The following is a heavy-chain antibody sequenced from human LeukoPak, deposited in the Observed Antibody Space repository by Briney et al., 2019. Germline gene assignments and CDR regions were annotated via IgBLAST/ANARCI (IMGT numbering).Heavy chain of an antibody. CDR2: TKQDGSEK. V-gene: IGHV3-7*01. CDR3: ARVMSGFLEVSGWYEDY. Sequence: GGSLRLSCAASGFTFSSYWMSWVRQAPGKGLEWVANTKQDGSEKYYVDSVKGRFTISRDNAKNSLYLQMNSLRAEDTAVYYCARVMSGFLEVSGWYEDYWGQGTLVTVSS. CDR1: GFTFSSYW. D-gene: IGHD6-19*01. J-gene: IGHJ4*02.